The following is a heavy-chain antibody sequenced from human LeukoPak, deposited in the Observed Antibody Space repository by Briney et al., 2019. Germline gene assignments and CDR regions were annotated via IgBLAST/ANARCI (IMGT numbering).Heavy chain of an antibody. V-gene: IGHV3-23*01. Sequence: HTGGSLRLSCAASGFTVSSNYMSWVRQAPGKGLEWVSAISGSGGSTYYADSVKGRFTISRDNSKNTLYLQMNSLRAEDTAVYYCAKDPLGSSGYRDYWGQGTLVTVSS. J-gene: IGHJ4*02. D-gene: IGHD3-22*01. CDR2: ISGSGGST. CDR3: AKDPLGSSGYRDY. CDR1: GFTVSSNY.